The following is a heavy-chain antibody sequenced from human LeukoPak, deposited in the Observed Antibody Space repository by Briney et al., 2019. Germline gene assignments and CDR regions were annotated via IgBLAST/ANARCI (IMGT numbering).Heavy chain of an antibody. V-gene: IGHV4-39*01. CDR2: IYHSGDT. J-gene: IGHJ5*02. CDR3: AGHAGLLLGWFDP. CDR1: GGSVSSSIYH. Sequence: SETLSLTCTVSGGSVSSSIYHWGWIRQPPGKGLEWIGSIYHSGDTYYNPSLKSRVIISVETSKNQFSLRLSSVTAADTAVYYCAGHAGLLLGWFDPWGQGTLVTVSS. D-gene: IGHD2-15*01.